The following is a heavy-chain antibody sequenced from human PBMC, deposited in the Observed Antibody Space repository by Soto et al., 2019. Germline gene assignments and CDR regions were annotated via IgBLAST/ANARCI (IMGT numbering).Heavy chain of an antibody. Sequence: GGSLRLSCAASGFTFSSYGMHWVRQAPGKGLEWVAVISYDGSNKYYADSVKGRFTISRDNSKNTLYLQMNSLRAEDTAVYYCAKGLTGTTLAYFDYWGQGTLVTVSS. D-gene: IGHD1-20*01. V-gene: IGHV3-30*18. J-gene: IGHJ4*02. CDR1: GFTFSSYG. CDR2: ISYDGSNK. CDR3: AKGLTGTTLAYFDY.